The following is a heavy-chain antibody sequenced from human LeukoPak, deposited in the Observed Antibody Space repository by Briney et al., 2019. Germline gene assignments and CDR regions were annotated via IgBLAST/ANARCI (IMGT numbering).Heavy chain of an antibody. Sequence: ASVKVSCKASGYTFTGYYMHWVRQAPGQGLEWMGWINPNSGGTNYAQKFQGRVTMTRDTSISTAYMELSRLRSDDTAVYYCASTWVSSSGDYYYYYMDVWGKGTTVTVSS. CDR2: INPNSGGT. D-gene: IGHD6-25*01. V-gene: IGHV1-2*02. CDR1: GYTFTGYY. J-gene: IGHJ6*03. CDR3: ASTWVSSSGDYYYYYMDV.